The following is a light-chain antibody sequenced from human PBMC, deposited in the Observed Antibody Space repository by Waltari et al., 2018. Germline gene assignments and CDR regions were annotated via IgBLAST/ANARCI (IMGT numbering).Light chain of an antibody. CDR1: TSDIGTNT. J-gene: IGLJ2*01. CDR2: ANN. CDR3: AAWDDSLRSVL. V-gene: IGLV1-44*01. Sequence: QSVLTQPPSASGTPGQRVTFSCSGSTSDIGTNTVNWYQQLPRTAPKLLIYANNQRPSGVPDRFSGSKSDTSASLVISGLQSEDEADYYCAAWDDSLRSVLFGGGTKLTVL.